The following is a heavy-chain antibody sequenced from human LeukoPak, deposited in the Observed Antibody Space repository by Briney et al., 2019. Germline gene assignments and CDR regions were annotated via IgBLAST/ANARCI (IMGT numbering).Heavy chain of an antibody. CDR3: ASLRLLGDWFDP. CDR1: GGSISSDNYY. CDR2: IYSSGIT. D-gene: IGHD2-15*01. V-gene: IGHV4-61*02. Sequence: PSETLSLTCTVSGGSISSDNYYWSWIRQPAGKGLEWIGRIYSSGITNYDPSLKSRVTISVDTSKNHFSLNLSSVTAADTAVYYCASLRLLGDWFDPWGQGTLVTVSS. J-gene: IGHJ5*02.